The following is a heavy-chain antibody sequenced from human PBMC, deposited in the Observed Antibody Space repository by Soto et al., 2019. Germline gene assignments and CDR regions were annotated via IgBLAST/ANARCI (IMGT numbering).Heavy chain of an antibody. CDR2: INPATGAA. CDR3: ARGGGVGVAGSAAFDM. J-gene: IGHJ3*02. CDR1: GYPVTAYY. D-gene: IGHD3-3*01. V-gene: IGHV1-2*02. Sequence: QLHLVQSGAVVKKPGASVTVSCSASGYPVTAYYMHWVRQAPGRGLEWMGGINPATGAAKYTQTFQGRVTMTRDPSTSTVFMELSGLTSEDPAVFYWARGGGVGVAGSAAFDMWGQGTLVTVSS.